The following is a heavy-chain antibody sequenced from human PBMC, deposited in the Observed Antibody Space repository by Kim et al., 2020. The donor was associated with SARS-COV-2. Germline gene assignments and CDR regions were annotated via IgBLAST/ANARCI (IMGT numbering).Heavy chain of an antibody. CDR3: ATRIAVAGTLPDY. D-gene: IGHD6-19*01. Sequence: GESLKISCKGSGYSFTSYWNGWVRQMPGKGLEWMGIIYPGDSDTRYSPSFQGQVTISADKSISTAYLQWSSLKASDTAMYYCATRIAVAGTLPDYWGQGTLVTVSS. V-gene: IGHV5-51*01. CDR1: GYSFTSYW. CDR2: IYPGDSDT. J-gene: IGHJ4*02.